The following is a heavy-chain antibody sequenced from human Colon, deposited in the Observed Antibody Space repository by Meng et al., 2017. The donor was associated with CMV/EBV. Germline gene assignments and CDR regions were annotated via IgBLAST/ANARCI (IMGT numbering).Heavy chain of an antibody. CDR1: GFTFNNYA. D-gene: IGHD3-10*01. CDR2: ISFDGGTK. V-gene: IGHV3-30-3*01. Sequence: GGSLRLSCAASGFTFNNYAIHWVRQAPGKGLEWLAVISFDGGTKKYADSVQGRFTISRDNSKNTLFVQMNSLRAEDTAVYYCARDLGYYYYYGMDVWGQGTTVTVSS. J-gene: IGHJ6*02. CDR3: ARDLGYYYYYGMDV.